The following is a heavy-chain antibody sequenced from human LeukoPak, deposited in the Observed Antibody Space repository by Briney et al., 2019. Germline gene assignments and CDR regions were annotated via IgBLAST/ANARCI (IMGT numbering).Heavy chain of an antibody. CDR1: GYTFSSYG. CDR3: VRQVDITMALPDY. Sequence: ASVKVSCKASGYTFSSYGITWVRQAPGQGLEWMGWISGYNANTNYAQKLQGRVTMTTDTSTTTASMELRSLRSDDTAVYYCVRQVDITMALPDYWGRGTLVTVSS. CDR2: ISGYNANT. J-gene: IGHJ4*02. V-gene: IGHV1-18*01. D-gene: IGHD5-18*01.